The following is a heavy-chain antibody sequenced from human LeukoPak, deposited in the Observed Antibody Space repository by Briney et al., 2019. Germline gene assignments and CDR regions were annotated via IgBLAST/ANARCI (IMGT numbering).Heavy chain of an antibody. J-gene: IGHJ4*02. CDR2: IYYSGSN. D-gene: IGHD2-2*02. CDR3: ARSYCSSTSCYTRGFDY. CDR1: GGSISSGGYY. V-gene: IGHV4-31*03. Sequence: PSETLSLTCTVAGGSISSGGYYWSWIRQHQGKGLEWIGYIYYSGSNYYNPSLKSRVTISVDTSKNQFSLKLSSVTGADTAVYYCARSYCSSTSCYTRGFDYWGQGTLVTVSS.